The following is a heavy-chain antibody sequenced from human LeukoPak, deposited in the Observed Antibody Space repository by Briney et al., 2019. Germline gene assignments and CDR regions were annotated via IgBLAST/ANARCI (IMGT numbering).Heavy chain of an antibody. CDR3: ARTTMVRGTYYMDV. CDR2: IYYSGYT. Sequence: GSLRLSCAASGFIFSSYAMSWIRQPPGKGLEWIGCIYYSGYTNYKSSLKSRVTISVDTSKNQFSLKLSSVTAADTAVYYCARTTMVRGTYYMDVWGKGTTVTVSS. D-gene: IGHD3-10*01. V-gene: IGHV4-59*01. J-gene: IGHJ6*03. CDR1: GFIFSSYA.